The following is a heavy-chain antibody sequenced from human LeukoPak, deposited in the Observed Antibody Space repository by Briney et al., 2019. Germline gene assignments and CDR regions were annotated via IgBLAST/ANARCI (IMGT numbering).Heavy chain of an antibody. CDR1: GSSISRHY. Sequence: SETLSLTCSVSGSSISRHYWTWIRQPPGKGLEWIGYTHFSGSSNYNPSLKSRATTSLDRAKNQISLTLTSGTAADTAVYFCARAKAAGSYDLWGQGTLVTVSS. V-gene: IGHV4-59*11. J-gene: IGHJ5*02. CDR3: ARAKAAGSYDL. CDR2: THFSGSS. D-gene: IGHD6-13*01.